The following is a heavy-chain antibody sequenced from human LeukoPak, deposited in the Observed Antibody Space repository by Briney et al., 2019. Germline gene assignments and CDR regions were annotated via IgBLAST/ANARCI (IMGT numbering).Heavy chain of an antibody. Sequence: SETLSLTCTVSGGSISSGSSYWSWIRQPAGKGLEWIGRIDTSGHTNYHPSLKIRFTISVDTSKNQFSLKLSSVTAADTAVYYCARKIVVPAAISAFDIWGQGTMVTVSS. CDR3: ARKIVVPAAISAFDI. D-gene: IGHD2-2*01. J-gene: IGHJ3*02. CDR1: GGSISSGSSY. V-gene: IGHV4-61*02. CDR2: IDTSGHT.